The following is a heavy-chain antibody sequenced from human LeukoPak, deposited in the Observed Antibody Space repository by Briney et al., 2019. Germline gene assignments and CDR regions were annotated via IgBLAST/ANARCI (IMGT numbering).Heavy chain of an antibody. CDR2: MNPNSGNT. CDR3: ARLSRASVPLEWLFPYYYYYYMDV. D-gene: IGHD3-3*01. V-gene: IGHV1-8*01. Sequence: GASVKVSCKASGYTFSTYNINWVRQATGQGLEWMGWMNPNSGNTGYAQKFQGRVTITRNTSISTAYMELSSLRSEDTAVYYCARLSRASVPLEWLFPYYYYYYMDVWGKGTTVTVSS. J-gene: IGHJ6*03. CDR1: GYTFSTYN.